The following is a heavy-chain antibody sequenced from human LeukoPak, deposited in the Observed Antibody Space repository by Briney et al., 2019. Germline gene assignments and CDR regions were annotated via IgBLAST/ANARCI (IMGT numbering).Heavy chain of an antibody. D-gene: IGHD4-11*01. CDR1: GFTFSSYW. Sequence: PGGSLRLSCAASGFTFSSYWMSWVRQAPGKGLEWVANIKQDGSEKYYVDSVKGRFTISRDNAKNSLYLQMNSLRAEDTAVYYCATAYHYSNNYFDYWGQGTLVTVSS. CDR3: ATAYHYSNNYFDY. V-gene: IGHV3-7*01. CDR2: IKQDGSEK. J-gene: IGHJ4*02.